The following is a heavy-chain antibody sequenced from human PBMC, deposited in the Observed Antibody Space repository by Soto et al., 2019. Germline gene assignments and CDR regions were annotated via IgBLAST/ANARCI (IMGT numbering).Heavy chain of an antibody. CDR2: ISAYDGNT. J-gene: IGHJ3*02. CDR1: GYTFTSYG. CDR3: VSSDYGDYNAFDI. Sequence: ASVKVSCKASGYTFTSYGISWVRQAPGQGLEWMGWISAYDGNTNYAQKLQGRVTMTTDTSTSTAYMELRSLRSDDTAVYYCVSSDYGDYNAFDIWGQGIMVTVS. V-gene: IGHV1-18*01. D-gene: IGHD4-17*01.